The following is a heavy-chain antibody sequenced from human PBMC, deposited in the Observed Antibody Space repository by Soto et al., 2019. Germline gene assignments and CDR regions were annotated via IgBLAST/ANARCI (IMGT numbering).Heavy chain of an antibody. CDR2: INHSGST. Sequence: SETLSLTCAVYGGSFSGYYWSWIRQPPGKGLEWIGEINHSGSTNYNPSLKSRVTISVDTSKNQFSLKLSSVTAADTAVYYCARDGGYGMDVWGQGTTVTVS. CDR3: ARDGGYGMDV. V-gene: IGHV4-34*01. CDR1: GGSFSGYY. D-gene: IGHD3-3*01. J-gene: IGHJ6*02.